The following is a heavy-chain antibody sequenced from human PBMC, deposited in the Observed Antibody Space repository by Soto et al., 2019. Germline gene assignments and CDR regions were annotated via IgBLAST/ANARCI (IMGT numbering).Heavy chain of an antibody. Sequence: SETLSLTCTVSGGSINNYYWTWIRQPPGKGLEWIGYVYHTGSTNYNPSLKGRVTISIDTSKTQFSLKLTSVTTADTAVYYCARGRYNWNQGAFDIWGQGTVVTVSS. CDR3: ARGRYNWNQGAFDI. V-gene: IGHV4-59*08. J-gene: IGHJ3*02. CDR1: GGSINNYY. D-gene: IGHD1-20*01. CDR2: VYHTGST.